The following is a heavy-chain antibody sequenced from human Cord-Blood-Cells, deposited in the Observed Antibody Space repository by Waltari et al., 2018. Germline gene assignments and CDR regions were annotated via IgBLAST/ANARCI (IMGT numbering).Heavy chain of an antibody. V-gene: IGHV3-48*03. D-gene: IGHD6-19*01. Sequence: EVQLVVSGGGLVQPGGSLRLSCAASGFTFSSYEMNWVRHAPGKGLGWASYIISMGSPITYAGSGKGRVTIARDNAKNSLYLQMNSRRDEDTAVYYCARAVAVADENYYGMDVWGQGTTVTVSS. CDR3: ARAVAVADENYYGMDV. J-gene: IGHJ6*02. CDR1: GFTFSSYE. CDR2: IISMGSPI.